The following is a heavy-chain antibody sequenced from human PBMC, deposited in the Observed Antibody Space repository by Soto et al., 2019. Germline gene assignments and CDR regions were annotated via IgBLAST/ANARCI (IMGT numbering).Heavy chain of an antibody. CDR1: GGSISSSSYY. Sequence: PSETLSLTCTVSGGSISSSSYYWGWIRQPPGKGLEWIGSIYYSGSTYYNPSLKSRVTISVDTSKNQFSLKLSSVTAADTAVYYCARLPYYYDSSGYYSFDYWGQGTRVTVSS. CDR3: ARLPYYYDSSGYYSFDY. D-gene: IGHD3-22*01. CDR2: IYYSGST. V-gene: IGHV4-39*01. J-gene: IGHJ4*02.